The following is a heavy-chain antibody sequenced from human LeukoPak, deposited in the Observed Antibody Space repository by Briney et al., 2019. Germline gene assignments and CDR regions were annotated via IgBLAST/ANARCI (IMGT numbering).Heavy chain of an antibody. J-gene: IGHJ4*02. CDR3: ARQDGSGIYYFDY. CDR2: IYPSDSDT. CDR1: GYSFIHYW. D-gene: IGHD3-10*01. Sequence: KCGGSLKISCKGSGYSFIHYWIAWVRQMPGEGLEWMGIIYPSDSDTRYSPSFQGQVTISVDKSINTAYLQWNSLKASDTAMYYCARQDGSGIYYFDYWGQGTLVTISS. V-gene: IGHV5-51*01.